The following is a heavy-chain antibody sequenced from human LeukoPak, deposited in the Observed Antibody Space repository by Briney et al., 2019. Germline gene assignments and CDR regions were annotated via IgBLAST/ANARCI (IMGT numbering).Heavy chain of an antibody. CDR2: IYLDGSRA. Sequence: PGGSLRLSCAVSGSTFTNYWMSWARQSPGKGLEWVANIYLDGSRAYYVDSVKGRFTISRDNAKNSLYLQMNSLRAEDTAVYYCARRAGAYSHPYDYWGQGTLVTVSS. V-gene: IGHV3-7*03. D-gene: IGHD4/OR15-4a*01. CDR3: ARRAGAYSHPYDY. CDR1: GSTFTNYW. J-gene: IGHJ4*02.